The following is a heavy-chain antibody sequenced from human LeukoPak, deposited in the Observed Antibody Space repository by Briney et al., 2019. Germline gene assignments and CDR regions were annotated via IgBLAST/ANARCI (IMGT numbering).Heavy chain of an antibody. J-gene: IGHJ4*02. CDR2: IWYDGSNR. Sequence: GGSLRLSCAASGVIFGNYGMHWVRRAPGKGLEWVAVIWYDGSNRYYADSVKGRFTVSRDNSKNTLYLQMNSLRAEDSAVYYCARDLLLRYTWSFEKWGQGTLVSVSS. V-gene: IGHV3-33*01. CDR3: ARDLLLRYTWSFEK. D-gene: IGHD3-16*02. CDR1: GVIFGNYG.